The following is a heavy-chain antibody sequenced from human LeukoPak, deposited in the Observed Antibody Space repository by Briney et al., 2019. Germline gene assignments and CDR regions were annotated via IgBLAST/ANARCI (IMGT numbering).Heavy chain of an antibody. CDR2: ISSSSSYI. CDR1: GFTFSSYS. D-gene: IGHD1-14*01. CDR3: AGTTDYAFFA. Sequence: AGGSLRLSCAASGFTFSSYSMNWVRQAPGKGLEWVSSISSSSSYIYYADSVKGRFTISRDNAKSSLYLQMNSLRAEDTAVYYCAGTTDYAFFAWGQGKMVTVSS. V-gene: IGHV3-21*01. J-gene: IGHJ3*01.